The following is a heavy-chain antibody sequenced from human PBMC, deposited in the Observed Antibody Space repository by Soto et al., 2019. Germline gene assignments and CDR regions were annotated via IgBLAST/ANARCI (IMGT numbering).Heavy chain of an antibody. CDR3: AKDYASTWYWYFDP. CDR2: ISGSGDKT. J-gene: IGHJ5*02. V-gene: IGHV3-23*01. D-gene: IGHD6-13*01. Sequence: QAPGTGLEWVSSISGSGDKTYYLDSVKGRFTISRDNSKNTLYLHMNSLGAEDTAVYFCAKDYASTWYWYFDPWGQGTLVTVSS.